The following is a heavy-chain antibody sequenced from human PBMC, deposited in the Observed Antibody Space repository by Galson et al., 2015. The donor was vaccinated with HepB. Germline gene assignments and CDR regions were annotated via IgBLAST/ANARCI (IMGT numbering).Heavy chain of an antibody. CDR3: TREWNSIQY. CDR2: IKSKADGGTT. V-gene: IGHV3-15*01. Sequence: SLRLSCAASAFTFSNAWMSWVRQAPGKGLEYIGRIKSKADGGTTEYAAPVKGRFTISRDDSQNTLYLQMNNLNTEDTAVYYYTREWNSIQYWGQGALLTVSS. J-gene: IGHJ4*02. D-gene: IGHD1-7*01. CDR1: AFTFSNAW.